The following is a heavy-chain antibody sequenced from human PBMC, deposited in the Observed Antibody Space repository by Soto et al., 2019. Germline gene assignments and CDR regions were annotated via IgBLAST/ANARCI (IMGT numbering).Heavy chain of an antibody. CDR3: AREVLTGYYSYNWFEP. J-gene: IGHJ5*02. V-gene: IGHV1-18*01. CDR2: ISAYNGNT. Sequence: ASVKVSCKASGYTFTSYGISWVRQAPGQGLEWMGWISAYNGNTNYAQKLQGRVTMTTDTSTSTAYMELRSLRSDDTAVYYCAREVLTGYYSYNWFEPWGQGILVTVSS. D-gene: IGHD3-9*01. CDR1: GYTFTSYG.